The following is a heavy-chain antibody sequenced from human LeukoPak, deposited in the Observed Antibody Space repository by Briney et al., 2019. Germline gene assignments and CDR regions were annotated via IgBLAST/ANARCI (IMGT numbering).Heavy chain of an antibody. D-gene: IGHD6-13*01. V-gene: IGHV3-30*03. CDR1: GFTFSSFG. J-gene: IGHJ4*02. Sequence: PGGSLRLSCAASGFTFSSFGMHWVRQAPGKGLEWVAVISYDGSSKYYADSVKGRFTISRDNSKNTLYLQMNSLRAEDTAVYYCASPAVYSRSWYYFDYWGQGTLVTVSS. CDR2: ISYDGSSK. CDR3: ASPAVYSRSWYYFDY.